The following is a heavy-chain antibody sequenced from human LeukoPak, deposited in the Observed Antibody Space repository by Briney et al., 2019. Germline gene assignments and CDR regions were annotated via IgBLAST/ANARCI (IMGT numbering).Heavy chain of an antibody. CDR3: AREPYITMVRGVISYYYYGMDV. D-gene: IGHD3-10*01. J-gene: IGHJ6*02. CDR1: GYTFTGYY. Sequence: ASVKVSCKASGYTFTGYYMHWVRQAPGQGLEWMGWINPNSGGTNYAQKFQGRVTMTRDTSISTAYMELSRLRSGDTAVYYCAREPYITMVRGVISYYYYGMDVWGQGTTVTVSS. CDR2: INPNSGGT. V-gene: IGHV1-2*02.